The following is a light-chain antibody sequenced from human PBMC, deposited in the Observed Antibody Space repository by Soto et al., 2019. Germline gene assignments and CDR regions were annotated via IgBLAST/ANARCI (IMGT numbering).Light chain of an antibody. J-gene: IGKJ4*01. CDR1: QSVSNN. V-gene: IGKV3-15*01. Sequence: EIVMTQSPATLSVSPGERATLSCRASQSVSNNLAWYQQKPGQAPRLLIYGASTRATGIPARFSGSGSGTEFTLTISSLLSEDFAVYYCQQYNNWPGTFGGGTVVEIK. CDR3: QQYNNWPGT. CDR2: GAS.